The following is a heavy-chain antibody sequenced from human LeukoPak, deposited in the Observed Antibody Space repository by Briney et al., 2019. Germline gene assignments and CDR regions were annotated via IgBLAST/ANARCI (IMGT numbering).Heavy chain of an antibody. CDR2: ISSNGGST. CDR1: GFTFSSYA. J-gene: IGHJ3*02. V-gene: IGHV3-64*01. D-gene: IGHD2-2*01. Sequence: GGSLRLSCAASGFTFSSYAMHWDRQAPGKGLEYVSAISSNGGSTYYANSVKGRFAISRDNSKNTLYLQMGSLRAEDMAVYYCATERVVPAAIGAFDIWGQGTMVTVSS. CDR3: ATERVVPAAIGAFDI.